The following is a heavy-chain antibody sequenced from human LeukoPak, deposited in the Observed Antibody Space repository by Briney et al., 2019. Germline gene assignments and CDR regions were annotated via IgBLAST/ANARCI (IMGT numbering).Heavy chain of an antibody. V-gene: IGHV3-21*01. CDR2: ISSSSSYI. Sequence: GGSLRLSCAASGFTFSSYAMSWVRQAPGKGLEWVSSISSSSSYIYYADSVKGRFTISRDNAKNSLYLQMNSLRAEDTAVYYCARGGSGYYPSTLTGWGQGTLVTVSS. D-gene: IGHD3-22*01. J-gene: IGHJ4*02. CDR3: ARGGSGYYPSTLTG. CDR1: GFTFSSYA.